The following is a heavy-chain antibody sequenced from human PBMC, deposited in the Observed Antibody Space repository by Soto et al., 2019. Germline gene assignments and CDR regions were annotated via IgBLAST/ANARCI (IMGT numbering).Heavy chain of an antibody. Sequence: ASVKVSCKASGYAFTSYAMHWVRQAPGQRLEWMGWINAGNGNTKYSQKFQGRVTITRDTSASTAYMELSSLRSEDAAVYYCARDQSFGDSGAFDTWGQGPMVTVSS. CDR2: INAGNGNT. CDR3: ARDQSFGDSGAFDT. V-gene: IGHV1-3*01. D-gene: IGHD6-19*01. CDR1: GYAFTSYA. J-gene: IGHJ3*02.